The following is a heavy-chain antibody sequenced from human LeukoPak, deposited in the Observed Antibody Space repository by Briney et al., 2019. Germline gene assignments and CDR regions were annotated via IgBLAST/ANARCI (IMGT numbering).Heavy chain of an antibody. Sequence: GGSLRLSCAASGFTFSSYGMHWVRQAPGKGLEWVAFIRYDGSNKYYADSVKGRFTISRDNSKNTLYLQMNSLRAEDTAVYYCASHYSSSWYSHFDYWGQGTLVTVSS. D-gene: IGHD6-13*01. CDR1: GFTFSSYG. CDR2: IRYDGSNK. J-gene: IGHJ4*02. V-gene: IGHV3-30*02. CDR3: ASHYSSSWYSHFDY.